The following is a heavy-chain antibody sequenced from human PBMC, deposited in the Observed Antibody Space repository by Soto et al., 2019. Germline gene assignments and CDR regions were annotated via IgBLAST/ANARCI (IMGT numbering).Heavy chain of an antibody. CDR3: ARGGSSGYYNFDY. CDR1: GYTFTGYY. Sequence: ASVKVSCKSSGYTFTGYYMHWLRQAPGQGLEWMGWINPNSGGTNYAQKFQGRVTMTRDTSISTAYMELSRLRSDDTAVYYCARGGSSGYYNFDYWGQGTLVTVSS. J-gene: IGHJ4*02. D-gene: IGHD5-12*01. V-gene: IGHV1-2*02. CDR2: INPNSGGT.